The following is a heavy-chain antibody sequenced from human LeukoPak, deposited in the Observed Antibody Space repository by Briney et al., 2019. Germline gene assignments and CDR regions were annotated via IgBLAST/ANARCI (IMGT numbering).Heavy chain of an antibody. CDR3: ARDGIGYDSSHDY. V-gene: IGHV1-69*04. CDR2: IIPILGIA. J-gene: IGHJ4*02. D-gene: IGHD3-22*01. CDR1: GGTFSSYA. Sequence: AASVKVSCKASGGTFSSYAISWVRQAPGQGLEWMGRIIPILGIANYAQKFQGRVTITADKSTSTAYMELSSLRSEDTAVYYCARDGIGYDSSHDYWGQGTLVTVSS.